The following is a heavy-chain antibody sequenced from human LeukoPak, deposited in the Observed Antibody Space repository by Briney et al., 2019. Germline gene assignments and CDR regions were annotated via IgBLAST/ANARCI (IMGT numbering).Heavy chain of an antibody. J-gene: IGHJ4*02. CDR3: SRVWVYYENTGYYV. D-gene: IGHD3-22*01. V-gene: IGHV3-49*04. Sequence: PGRSLRLSCTTSGFTFGDYPMTWVRQAPGKGLEWVGFIRSKAYGGTTEYAASVKGRFTISRDHSKSITYLQMNSLKTEDTAVYYCSRVWVYYENTGYYVWGQGTLVTVSS. CDR2: IRSKAYGGTT. CDR1: GFTFGDYP.